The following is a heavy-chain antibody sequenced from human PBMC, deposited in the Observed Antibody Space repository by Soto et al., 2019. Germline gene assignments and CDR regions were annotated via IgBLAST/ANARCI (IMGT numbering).Heavy chain of an antibody. Sequence: SETLSLTCSVSGGSVSYNSYYWGWIRQPPGKGLEWVGGIFYTGTTYYNPSLKDRLSISVDTSKNSFSLNLTPVTAAGTAVYFCARLVVVAPVANVWGQGALVTVS. CDR3: ARLVVVAPVANV. J-gene: IGHJ4*02. D-gene: IGHD2-21*01. CDR2: IFYTGTT. CDR1: GGSVSYNSYY. V-gene: IGHV4-39*01.